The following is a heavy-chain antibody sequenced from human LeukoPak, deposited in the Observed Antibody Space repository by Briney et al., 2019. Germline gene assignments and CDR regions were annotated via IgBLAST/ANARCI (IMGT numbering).Heavy chain of an antibody. CDR3: ARLWVGAKDY. J-gene: IGHJ4*02. D-gene: IGHD1-26*01. Sequence: SETLSLTCTVSSGSISTSNYYWGWVRQPPGKALEWIGNIFYSGSTYYSPSLKSRVTISLDTSRNQFSLKLNSVTAADTAVYYCARLWVGAKDYWGQGTLVTVSS. V-gene: IGHV4-39*07. CDR1: SGSISTSNYY. CDR2: IFYSGST.